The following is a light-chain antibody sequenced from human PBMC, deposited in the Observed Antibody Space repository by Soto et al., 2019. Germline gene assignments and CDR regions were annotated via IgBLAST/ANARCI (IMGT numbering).Light chain of an antibody. V-gene: IGLV2-8*01. CDR3: SAYAGSSTWV. Sequence: QSAPTQPPSASGSPGQSVTFYCPGTSSDVGGYNYVSWYQQYPGKAPKLMNYEVYKRHSGVPDRFSGSKSGNTASLTVSGLQPEDEADYYCSAYAGSSTWVFGGGTKLTVL. CDR2: EVY. CDR1: SSDVGGYNY. J-gene: IGLJ2*01.